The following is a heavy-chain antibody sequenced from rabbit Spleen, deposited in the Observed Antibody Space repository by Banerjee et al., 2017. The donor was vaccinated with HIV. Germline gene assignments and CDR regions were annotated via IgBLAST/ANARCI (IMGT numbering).Heavy chain of an antibody. Sequence: QEQLVESGGDLVKPEGSLTLTCTASGFSFSSRYDMCWVRQAPGKGLELIACIDTTNTNTYYASWAKGRFTMSRTSSTTVTLQMTSLTAADTATYFCARDLVAAIGWNFNLWGQGTLVTVS. D-gene: IGHD5-1*01. J-gene: IGHJ4*01. CDR3: ARDLVAAIGWNFNL. CDR1: GFSFSSRYD. V-gene: IGHV1S45*01. CDR2: IDTTNTNT.